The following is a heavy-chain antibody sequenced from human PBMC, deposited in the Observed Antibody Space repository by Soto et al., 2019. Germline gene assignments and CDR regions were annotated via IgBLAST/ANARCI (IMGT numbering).Heavy chain of an antibody. CDR2: TYYRSKWYN. Sequence: SQTLSLTCVISGDSVSSNDATWDWIRQSPSRGLEWLGRTYYRSKWYNDYAVSVKSRITLNPDTSKNQFSLQLNSLTPEDTAVYYCARAKEYTSSSGMDVWGQGITVTVSS. CDR1: GDSVSSNDAT. D-gene: IGHD6-6*01. J-gene: IGHJ6*02. V-gene: IGHV6-1*01. CDR3: ARAKEYTSSSGMDV.